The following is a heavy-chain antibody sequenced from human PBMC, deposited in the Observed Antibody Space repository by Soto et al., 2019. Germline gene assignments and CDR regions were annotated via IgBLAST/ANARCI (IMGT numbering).Heavy chain of an antibody. CDR2: IYWDDNK. CDR1: GFSLNTGGEG. Sequence: QITLKESGPTLVKPTQTLTLTCTFSGFSLNTGGEGVGWIRQPPGKALEWLALIYWDDNKRYSPSLKNRLTITKDTSKNQVVLTMTNMDPLDTATYYCAHRRISWLHFVGGYDYWGQGALVTVSS. CDR3: AHRRISWLHFVGGYDY. J-gene: IGHJ4*02. V-gene: IGHV2-5*02. D-gene: IGHD5-12*01.